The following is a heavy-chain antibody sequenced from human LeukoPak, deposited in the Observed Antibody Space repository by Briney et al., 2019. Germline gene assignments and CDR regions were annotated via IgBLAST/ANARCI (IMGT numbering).Heavy chain of an antibody. CDR2: IYSGGST. CDR1: GFTVSSNY. J-gene: IGHJ4*02. CDR3: ARDWAYAFDY. D-gene: IGHD3-16*01. V-gene: IGHV3-53*01. Sequence: GGSLRLSCAASGFTVSSNYMSWVRQAPGKGLEWVSVIYSGGSTYYADSVKGRFTISRDNAKNSLYLQMNSLRAEDTAVYYCARDWAYAFDYWGQGTLVTVSS.